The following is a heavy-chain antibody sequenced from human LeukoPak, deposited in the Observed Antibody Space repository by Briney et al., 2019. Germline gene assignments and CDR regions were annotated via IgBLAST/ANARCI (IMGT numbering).Heavy chain of an antibody. V-gene: IGHV1-24*01. CDR2: FDPEDGET. D-gene: IGHD3-3*01. J-gene: IGHJ5*02. CDR1: GYTLTELS. Sequence: ASVKVSCQVSGYTLTELSMHWVRQAPGKGLEWMGGFDPEDGETIYAQKFQGRVTMTEDTSTDTAYMELSSLRSEDTAVYYCAALRDYDFWSGYYKGDWFDPWGQGTLVTVSS. CDR3: AALRDYDFWSGYYKGDWFDP.